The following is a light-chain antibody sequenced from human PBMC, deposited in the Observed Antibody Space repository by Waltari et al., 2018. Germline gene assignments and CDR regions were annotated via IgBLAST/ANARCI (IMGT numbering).Light chain of an antibody. CDR3: SSFTRTNSWV. Sequence: HSALAQPASVSGSPGQSITISCTGTSSDVGGYNYLSWYQKHPGKAPRLMIYDVNTRPSGVSNRFSGSKSGNTASLTISGLQAEDEADYYCSSFTRTNSWVFGGGTKLTVL. CDR1: SSDVGGYNY. CDR2: DVN. V-gene: IGLV2-14*03. J-gene: IGLJ3*02.